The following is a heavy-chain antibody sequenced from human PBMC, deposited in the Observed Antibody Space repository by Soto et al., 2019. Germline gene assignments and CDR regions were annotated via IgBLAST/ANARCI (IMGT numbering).Heavy chain of an antibody. V-gene: IGHV4-31*03. Sequence: QVQLQESGPGLVKPSQTLSLTCTVSGGSISSGGYYWSWIRQHPGKGLAWIGYIYYSGSTYYNPSLKSRVTISVDTSKNQFSLKLSSVTAADTAVYYCASRSGQQLGSFYFDYWGQGTLVTVSS. CDR2: IYYSGST. D-gene: IGHD6-6*01. J-gene: IGHJ4*02. CDR1: GGSISSGGYY. CDR3: ASRSGQQLGSFYFDY.